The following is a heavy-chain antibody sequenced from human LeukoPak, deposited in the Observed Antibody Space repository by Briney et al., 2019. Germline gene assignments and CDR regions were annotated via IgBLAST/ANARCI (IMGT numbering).Heavy chain of an antibody. CDR1: GYSSTSYW. V-gene: IGHV5-51*01. CDR3: ARTGYDSSGNYYYHYMDV. D-gene: IGHD3-22*01. CDR2: IYPGDSDT. J-gene: IGHJ6*03. Sequence: GESLKISCKGSGYSSTSYWIGWVRQMPGKGLEWMGIIYPGDSDTRYSPSFQGQVTISADKSISTAYLQWSSLKASDTAMYYCARTGYDSSGNYYYHYMDVWGKGTTVTISS.